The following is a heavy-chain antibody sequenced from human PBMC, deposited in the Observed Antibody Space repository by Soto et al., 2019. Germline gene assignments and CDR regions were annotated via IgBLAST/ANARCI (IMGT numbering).Heavy chain of an antibody. CDR2: ISSSSSYT. Sequence: GGSLRLSCAASGFTFSDYYMSWIRQAPGKGLEWVSYISSSSSYTSYADSVKGRFTISRDNAKKSLYLQMNSLRAEDTAVYYCASEYHLPIVGTNRIDYWGQGTLVTVSS. J-gene: IGHJ4*02. V-gene: IGHV3-11*05. CDR1: GFTFSDYY. D-gene: IGHD1-26*01. CDR3: ASEYHLPIVGTNRIDY.